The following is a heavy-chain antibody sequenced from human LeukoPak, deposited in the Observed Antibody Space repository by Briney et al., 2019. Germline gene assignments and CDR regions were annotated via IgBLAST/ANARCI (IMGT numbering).Heavy chain of an antibody. V-gene: IGHV3-30*02. CDR3: AKDRNLYHGIVGGYFDY. D-gene: IGHD3-22*01. CDR2: IRYDGSNK. Sequence: GGSLRLSCAASGFTFSSYGMHWVRQAPGKGLEWVAFIRYDGSNKYYADSVKGRFTISRDNSKNTLYLQMNSLRAEDTAVYYCAKDRNLYHGIVGGYFDYWGQGTLVTVSS. CDR1: GFTFSSYG. J-gene: IGHJ4*02.